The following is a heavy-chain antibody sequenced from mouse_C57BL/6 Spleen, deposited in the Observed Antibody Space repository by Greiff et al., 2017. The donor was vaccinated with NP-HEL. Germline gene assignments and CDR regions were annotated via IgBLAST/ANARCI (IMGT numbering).Heavy chain of an antibody. CDR1: GYTFTDYN. Sequence: DVQLQESGPELVKPGASVKMSCKASGYTFTDYNMHWVKQSHGKSLEWIGYINPNNDGTSYNQKFKGKATLTVNKSSSTAYMELRSLTSEDSAVYYCARDYGSTLAYWGQGTLVTVSA. J-gene: IGHJ3*01. CDR2: INPNNDGT. V-gene: IGHV1-22*01. D-gene: IGHD1-1*01. CDR3: ARDYGSTLAY.